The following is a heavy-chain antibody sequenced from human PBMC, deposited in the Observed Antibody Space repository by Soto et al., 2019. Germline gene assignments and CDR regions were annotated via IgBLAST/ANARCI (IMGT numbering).Heavy chain of an antibody. V-gene: IGHV4-61*01. CDR1: GGSVRSGNHF. D-gene: IGHD3-10*01. CDR2: MYYTGVT. CDR3: ARGGEPLGYYGLDV. Sequence: SETLSLTCSVSGGSVRSGNHFWNWIRQPPGRRLEWLGYMYYTGVTNYNPSLKSRVSMSVDTSRNQFSLKLTSLTAADTAVYYCARGGEPLGYYGLDVWGQGITVTVSS. J-gene: IGHJ6*02.